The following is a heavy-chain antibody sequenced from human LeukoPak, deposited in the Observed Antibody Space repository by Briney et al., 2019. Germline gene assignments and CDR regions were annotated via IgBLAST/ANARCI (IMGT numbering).Heavy chain of an antibody. CDR3: ARATMVRGVIPYYYMDV. CDR2: IIPIFGTA. J-gene: IGHJ6*03. Sequence: GSSVKVSCKASGGTFSSYAISWVRQAPGQGLEWMGGIIPIFGTANYAQKFQGRVTITTDESTSTAYMELSSLRSEDTAVYYCARATMVRGVIPYYYMDVWGKGTTVTVSS. D-gene: IGHD3-10*01. V-gene: IGHV1-69*05. CDR1: GGTFSSYA.